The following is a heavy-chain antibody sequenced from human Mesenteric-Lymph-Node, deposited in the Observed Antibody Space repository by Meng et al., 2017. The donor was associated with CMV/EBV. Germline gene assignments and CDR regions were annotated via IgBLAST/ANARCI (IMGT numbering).Heavy chain of an antibody. V-gene: IGHV3-64*02. J-gene: IGHJ4*02. CDR1: GFTFSSYA. Sequence: GESLKISCAASGFTFSSYAIHWVRQAPGKELEYVSAISSNGDITHYADSVKGRFTISRDNSKNTLYLQMGSLRVEDMAVYYCARDEDDTSGYRYWGQGTLVTVSS. D-gene: IGHD3-22*01. CDR2: ISSNGDIT. CDR3: ARDEDDTSGYRY.